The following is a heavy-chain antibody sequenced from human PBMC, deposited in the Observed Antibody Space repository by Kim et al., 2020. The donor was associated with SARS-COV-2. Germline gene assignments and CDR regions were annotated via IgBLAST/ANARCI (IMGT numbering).Heavy chain of an antibody. J-gene: IGHJ4*02. CDR1: GYRFTSYG. CDR2: ISAYNGKT. CDR3: ARGGPDYGDYVNFDY. V-gene: IGHV1-18*01. Sequence: ASVKVSCKASGYRFTSYGVSWVRQAPGQGPEWMAWISAYNGKTNYGQKFKGRVTLTTDIATRTAYMELRGLRSDDTAVYYCARGGPDYGDYVNFDYWGQGTLVTVSA. D-gene: IGHD4-17*01.